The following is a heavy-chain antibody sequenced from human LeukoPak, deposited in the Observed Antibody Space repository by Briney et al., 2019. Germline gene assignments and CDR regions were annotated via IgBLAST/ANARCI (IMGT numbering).Heavy chain of an antibody. J-gene: IGHJ4*02. Sequence: GSSVKVSCKASGGTFSSYTISWVRQAPGQGLEWMGRIIPILGIANYAQKFQGRVTITADKSTSTAYMELSSLRSEDTAVYYCARDRDVLRFLEWSSDYWGQGTLVTVSS. V-gene: IGHV1-69*04. CDR1: GGTFSSYT. D-gene: IGHD3-3*01. CDR2: IIPILGIA. CDR3: ARDRDVLRFLEWSSDY.